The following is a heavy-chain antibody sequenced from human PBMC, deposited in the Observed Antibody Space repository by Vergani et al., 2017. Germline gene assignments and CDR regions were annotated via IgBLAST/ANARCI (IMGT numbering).Heavy chain of an antibody. CDR2: INPNSGGT. CDR1: GYTFTGYY. CDR3: ARSYPIIVVVPAVSFDY. J-gene: IGHJ4*02. V-gene: IGHV1-2*02. D-gene: IGHD2-2*01. Sequence: QVQLVQSGAEVKKPGASLKVSCKASGYTFTGYYMHWVRQAPGQGLEWMGWINPNSGGTNYAQKFQGRVTMTRDTSISTAYMELSRLRSDDTAVYYCARSYPIIVVVPAVSFDYWGQGTLVTVSS.